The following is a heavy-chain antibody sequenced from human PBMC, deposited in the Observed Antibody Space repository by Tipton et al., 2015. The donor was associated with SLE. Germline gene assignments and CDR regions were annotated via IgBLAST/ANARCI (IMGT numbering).Heavy chain of an antibody. V-gene: IGHV4-39*07. J-gene: IGHJ1*01. D-gene: IGHD6-13*01. Sequence: TLSLTCTVSGGSISSSSYYWGWIRQPPGKGLEWIGIIYYSGSTYYNPSLKSRVTISVDTSKNQFSLRLSSVTAADTAVYYCTRGPYAAAGWYFQHWGQGTLVTVSS. CDR2: IYYSGST. CDR1: GGSISSSSYY. CDR3: TRGPYAAAGWYFQH.